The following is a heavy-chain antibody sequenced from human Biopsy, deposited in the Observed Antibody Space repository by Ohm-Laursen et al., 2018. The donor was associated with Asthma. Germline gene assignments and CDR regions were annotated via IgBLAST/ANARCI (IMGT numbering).Heavy chain of an antibody. D-gene: IGHD2-2*01. CDR2: INSVFGTT. CDR1: GGTFNTYV. V-gene: IGHV1-69*13. Sequence: ASVKVSCKSLGGTFNTYVIGWGRQAPGQGLEWMGGINSVFGTTTYPQKFQDRVTITADDSTSTVYMELSSLRSEDTAVDYCARKAGSCISRTCYSLDFWGQGTLVTVSS. J-gene: IGHJ4*02. CDR3: ARKAGSCISRTCYSLDF.